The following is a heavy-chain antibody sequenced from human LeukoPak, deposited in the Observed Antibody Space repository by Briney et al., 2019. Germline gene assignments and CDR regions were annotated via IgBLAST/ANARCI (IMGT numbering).Heavy chain of an antibody. J-gene: IGHJ6*02. Sequence: SETLSPTCTVSGGSISSYYWNWIRQPPGEGLEWIGYIYYSGSTNYNPSLKSRVTISVDTSKNQFSLKLNSVTAADTAVYHCARSLQYNNSNYFYYGMDVWGQGTTVTVSS. CDR2: IYYSGST. CDR1: GGSISSYY. CDR3: ARSLQYNNSNYFYYGMDV. D-gene: IGHD3-10*01. V-gene: IGHV4-59*01.